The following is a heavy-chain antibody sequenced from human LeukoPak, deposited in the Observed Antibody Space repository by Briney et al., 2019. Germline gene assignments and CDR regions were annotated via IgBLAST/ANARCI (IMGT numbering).Heavy chain of an antibody. D-gene: IGHD5-12*01. Sequence: GESLKLSCKGSGYSFSSYWIAWVRQMPGKGLEWMGIIYPGDSDTRYSPSFQGQVTISADKSISTAYLQWSSLKASDTAMYYCARLDTRRFGYGYYYYYAMDVWGQGTTVTVSS. J-gene: IGHJ6*02. CDR2: IYPGDSDT. CDR3: ARLDTRRFGYGYYYYYAMDV. CDR1: GYSFSSYW. V-gene: IGHV5-51*01.